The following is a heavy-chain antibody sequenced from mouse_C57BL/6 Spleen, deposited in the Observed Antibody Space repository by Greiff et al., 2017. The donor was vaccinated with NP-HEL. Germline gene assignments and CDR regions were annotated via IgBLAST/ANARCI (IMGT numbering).Heavy chain of an antibody. CDR2: IDPNSGGT. CDR1: GYTFTSYW. CDR3: AQTGKFAY. Sequence: VKLQQPGAELVKPGASVKLSCKASGYTFTSYWMHWVKQRPGRGLEWIGRIDPNSGGTKDNEKFKSKATLTVDKPSSTAYMQLSSLTSEDSAVYYCAQTGKFAYWGQGTLVTVSA. J-gene: IGHJ3*01. V-gene: IGHV1-72*01. D-gene: IGHD4-1*01.